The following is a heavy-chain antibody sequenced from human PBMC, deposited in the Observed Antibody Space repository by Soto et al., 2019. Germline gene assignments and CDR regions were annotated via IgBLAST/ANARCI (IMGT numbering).Heavy chain of an antibody. V-gene: IGHV1-69*01. CDR2: IIPIFGTE. J-gene: IGHJ6*02. CDR3: ARDRIAGSKYYYGMDV. Sequence: QVQLVQSGAEVKKPGSSVRVSCKASGGTFSSYAISWVRQAPGQGLEWMGGIIPIFGTENYAQKFQGRVTITADESTSTAYMELSSLRSEDTAVYYCARDRIAGSKYYYGMDVWGQGHTVTVSS. CDR1: GGTFSSYA. D-gene: IGHD6-13*01.